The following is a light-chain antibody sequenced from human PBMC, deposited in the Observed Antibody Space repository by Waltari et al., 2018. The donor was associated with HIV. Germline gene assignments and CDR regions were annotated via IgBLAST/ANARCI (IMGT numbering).Light chain of an antibody. J-gene: IGKJ2*01. CDR3: QQYDDWPRT. Sequence: EIVMTQSPATLSVSPGERATLSCRASQSVTSNLAWYQQKHGQAPRLLIYGTSTRATGVPAKFSGSGSGTDFTLTINSPQSEDIATYYCQQYDDWPRTFGQGTKLEIK. CDR2: GTS. CDR1: QSVTSN. V-gene: IGKV3-15*01.